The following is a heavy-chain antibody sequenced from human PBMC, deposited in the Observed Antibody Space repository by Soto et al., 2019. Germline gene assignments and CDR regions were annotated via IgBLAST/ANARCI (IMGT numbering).Heavy chain of an antibody. CDR3: VRDDYCSGGSCYSVY. Sequence: QVQLVQSGAEVKKPGSSVKVSCTASGGTFSSYAISWVRQAPGQGLEWMGGIIPIFGTANYAQKFQGRVTITADESTSTAYMELSSRRSEDRAVYYCVRDDYCSGGSCYSVYWGQGTLVTVSS. CDR1: GGTFSSYA. J-gene: IGHJ4*02. V-gene: IGHV1-69*01. D-gene: IGHD2-15*01. CDR2: IIPIFGTA.